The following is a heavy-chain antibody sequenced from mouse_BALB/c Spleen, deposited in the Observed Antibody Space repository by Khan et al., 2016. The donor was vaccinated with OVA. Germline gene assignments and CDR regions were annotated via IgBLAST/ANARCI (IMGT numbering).Heavy chain of an antibody. V-gene: IGHV2-9*02. D-gene: IGHD1-3*01. CDR1: GFSLTSYG. CDR3: ARLEDI. CDR2: IWAGGST. J-gene: IGHJ2*01. Sequence: QVRLQQSGPGLVAPSQSLSITCTVTGFSLTSYGVHWVRQPPGKGLEWLGVIWAGGSTNYNSALMSRLTISKDNSKSQVFLKMNSLQTDDTAMYXWARLEDIWGQGTTLTVSS.